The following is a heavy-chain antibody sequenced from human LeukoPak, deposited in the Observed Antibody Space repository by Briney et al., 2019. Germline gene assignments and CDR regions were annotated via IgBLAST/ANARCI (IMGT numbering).Heavy chain of an antibody. Sequence: SETLSLTCSVSGGSISSYYWSCIRQPPGEGLVWIGYIYYSGSTNYNPSLKSLVIISVNTSKNQFSLKLSSVTAADTAVYYCARTRATLTARPLRYFDLWGRGTLVTVSS. D-gene: IGHD4-17*01. CDR1: GGSISSYY. V-gene: IGHV4-59*01. CDR3: ARTRATLTARPLRYFDL. J-gene: IGHJ2*01. CDR2: IYYSGST.